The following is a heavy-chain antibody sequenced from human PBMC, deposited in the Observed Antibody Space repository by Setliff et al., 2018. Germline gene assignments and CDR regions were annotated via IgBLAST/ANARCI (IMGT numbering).Heavy chain of an antibody. J-gene: IGHJ4*02. CDR2: ISSSSSYI. CDR1: GFTFSSYS. Sequence: GGSLRLSCAASGFTFSSYSMNWVRQAPGKGLEWVSSISSSSSYIYYADSVKGRFTISRDNAKNSLYLQMNSLRAEDTAVYYCARAARIAAAGPFDYWGQGTLVTVSS. D-gene: IGHD6-13*01. CDR3: ARAARIAAAGPFDY. V-gene: IGHV3-21*01.